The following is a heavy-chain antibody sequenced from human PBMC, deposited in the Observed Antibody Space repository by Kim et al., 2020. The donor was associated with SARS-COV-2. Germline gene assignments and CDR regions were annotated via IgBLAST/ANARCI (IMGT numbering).Heavy chain of an antibody. J-gene: IGHJ6*02. Sequence: ASVKVSCKASGYTFTSYYMHWVRQAPGQGLEWMGIINPSGGSTSYAQKFQGRVTMTRDTSTSTVYMELSSLRCEDTAVYYCAGEGAGTMVRGGVYYYYGMDVSGQGATVTVSS. D-gene: IGHD3-10*01. CDR3: AGEGAGTMVRGGVYYYYGMDV. CDR1: GYTFTSYY. V-gene: IGHV1-46*01. CDR2: INPSGGST.